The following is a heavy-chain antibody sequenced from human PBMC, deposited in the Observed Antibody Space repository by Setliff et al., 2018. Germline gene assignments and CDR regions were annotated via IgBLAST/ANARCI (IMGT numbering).Heavy chain of an antibody. D-gene: IGHD3-16*01. Sequence: GGSLRLSCAASGFTFSNAWMSWVRQAPGKGLEWVGRIKSKTDGGTTDYAAPVKGRFTTSRDDSKNTLYLQMNSLKTEDTAVYYCTTDSGSYGYNYFDYWGQGTLVTVSS. CDR1: GFTFSNAW. CDR2: IKSKTDGGTT. CDR3: TTDSGSYGYNYFDY. V-gene: IGHV3-15*01. J-gene: IGHJ4*02.